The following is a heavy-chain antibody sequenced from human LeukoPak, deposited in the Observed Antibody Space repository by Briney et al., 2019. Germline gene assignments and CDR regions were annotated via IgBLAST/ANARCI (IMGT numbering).Heavy chain of an antibody. V-gene: IGHV1-69*06. D-gene: IGHD4-17*01. CDR1: GGTFSSYA. CDR3: ATSRDYGDQYYFDY. Sequence: SVKVSCKASGGTFSSYATSWVRQAPGQGLEWMGGIIPIFGTANYAQKFQGRVTITADKSTSTAYMELSSLRSEDTAVYYCATSRDYGDQYYFDYWGQGTLVTVSS. J-gene: IGHJ4*02. CDR2: IIPIFGTA.